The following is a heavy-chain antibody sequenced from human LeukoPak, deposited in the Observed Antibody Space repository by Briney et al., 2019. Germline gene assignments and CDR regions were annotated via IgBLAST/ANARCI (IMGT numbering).Heavy chain of an antibody. D-gene: IGHD6-13*01. V-gene: IGHV3-21*01. J-gene: IGHJ4*02. CDR1: GFTFSSYA. Sequence: GGSLRLSCAASGFTFSSYAMHWVRQAPGKGLEWVSSISSSNRYIYYADSVKGRFTISRDNGEKSLYLQMTSLRAEDTAVYYCARGYVAADGLYYFDYWGQGTLVTVSS. CDR2: ISSSNRYI. CDR3: ARGYVAADGLYYFDY.